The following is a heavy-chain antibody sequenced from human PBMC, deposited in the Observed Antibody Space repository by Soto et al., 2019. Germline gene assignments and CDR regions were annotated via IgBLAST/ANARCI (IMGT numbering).Heavy chain of an antibody. CDR1: GYSISSGYY. CDR2: IYYSGST. CDR3: ARGDSLSPYNWFDP. V-gene: IGHV4-38-2*01. J-gene: IGHJ5*02. D-gene: IGHD2-15*01. Sequence: SETLSLTCAVSGYSISSGYYWGWLRQPPGKGLEWIGSIYYSGSTYYNPSLKSRVTISVDTSKNQFSLKLSSVTAADTAVYYCARGDSLSPYNWFDPWGQGTLVTSPQ.